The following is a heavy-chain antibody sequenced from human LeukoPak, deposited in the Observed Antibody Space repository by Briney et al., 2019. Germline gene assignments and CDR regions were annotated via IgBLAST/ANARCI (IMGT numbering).Heavy chain of an antibody. CDR1: GFTFSGSA. J-gene: IGHJ4*02. V-gene: IGHV3-73*01. D-gene: IGHD5-18*01. CDR3: TRRPGYSYPFDY. CDR2: IRSKANSYAT. Sequence: GGSLRLSCAASGFTFSGSAMHWVRQASGKGLEWVGRIRSKANSYATAYAASVKGMFTISRDDSKNTAYLQMNSLKTEDTAVYYCTRRPGYSYPFDYWGQGTLVTVSS.